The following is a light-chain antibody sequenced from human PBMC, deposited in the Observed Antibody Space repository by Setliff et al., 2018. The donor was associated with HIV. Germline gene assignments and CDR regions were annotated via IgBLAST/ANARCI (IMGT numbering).Light chain of an antibody. CDR2: DVR. CDR3: SSYTSSSTLVV. J-gene: IGLJ2*01. Sequence: QSALTQPASVSGSPGQSITISCTGTSGDVGGYNYVSWYQQRPGKVPKLMIYDVRNRPSGVSNRFSGSKSGNTASLTISGLQAEDEADYYCSSYTSSSTLVVFGGGTQLTVL. CDR1: SGDVGGYNY. V-gene: IGLV2-14*03.